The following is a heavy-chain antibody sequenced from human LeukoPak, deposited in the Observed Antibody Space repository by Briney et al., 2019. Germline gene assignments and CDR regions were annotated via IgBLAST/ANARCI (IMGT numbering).Heavy chain of an antibody. CDR3: ARIPRGYSSGWYFDY. CDR2: IYYSGST. CDR1: GGSISSYY. Sequence: PSETLSLTCTVSGGSISSYYWSWIRQPPGKGLEWIGYIYYSGSTNYNPSLKSRVTISVDTSKNQFSLKLSSVTAADTAVYYCARIPRGYSSGWYFDYWGQGTLVTVSS. J-gene: IGHJ4*02. D-gene: IGHD6-19*01. V-gene: IGHV4-59*01.